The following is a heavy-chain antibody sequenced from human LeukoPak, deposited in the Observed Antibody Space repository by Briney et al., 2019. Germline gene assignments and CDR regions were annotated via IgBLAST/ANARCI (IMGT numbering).Heavy chain of an antibody. CDR1: GGSISSYY. V-gene: IGHV4-4*07. CDR2: IYTSGST. D-gene: IGHD2-21*01. Sequence: PSETLSLTCTVSGGSISSYYWSWIRQPAGKGLEWIGRIYTSGSTNYNPSLKSRVTMSVDTSKNQFSLKLSSVTAADTAVYYCARDLYSRVDINLNWFDPWGQGTLVTVSS. CDR3: ARDLYSRVDINLNWFDP. J-gene: IGHJ5*02.